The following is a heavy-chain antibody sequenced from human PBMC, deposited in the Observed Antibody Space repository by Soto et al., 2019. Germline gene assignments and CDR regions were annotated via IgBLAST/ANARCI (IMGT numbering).Heavy chain of an antibody. CDR3: ARHGYYYDSSGYPNDAFDI. D-gene: IGHD3-22*01. CDR2: ISSSSSYI. J-gene: IGHJ3*02. Sequence: PGGSLRLSCAASGFTFSSYSMNWVRQAPGKGLEWVSSISSSSSYIYYADSVKGRFTISRDNAKNSLYLQMNSLRAEDAAVYYCARHGYYYDSSGYPNDAFDIWGQGTMVTVSS. V-gene: IGHV3-21*01. CDR1: GFTFSSYS.